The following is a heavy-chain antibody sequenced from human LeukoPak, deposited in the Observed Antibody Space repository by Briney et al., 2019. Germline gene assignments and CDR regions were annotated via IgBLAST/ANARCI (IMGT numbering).Heavy chain of an antibody. J-gene: IGHJ6*02. CDR2: IYYSGST. CDR1: GGSISSGGYY. Sequence: PSQTLSLTCAVSGGSISSGGYYWSWIRQHPGKGLEWIGYIYYSGSTYYNPSLESRVAISVDTSKNQFSLNLSSVTAADTAIYYCASRGKTSRSSWYLRSGMDVWGQGTTVTVSS. V-gene: IGHV4-31*11. CDR3: ASRGKTSRSSWYLRSGMDV. D-gene: IGHD6-13*01.